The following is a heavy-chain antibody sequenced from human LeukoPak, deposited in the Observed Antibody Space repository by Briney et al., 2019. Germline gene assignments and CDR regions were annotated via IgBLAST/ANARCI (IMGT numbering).Heavy chain of an antibody. CDR1: GFTLSGYE. J-gene: IGHJ6*02. Sequence: GGSLRLSCAASGFTLSGYEMNRVRQAPGRGLQWVSYISASGSTIHYADSVKGRFIISRDNAKKSLYLQMNSLGAEDTAVYHCARVRVLAMDVWGQGTTVIVSS. D-gene: IGHD4-17*01. CDR2: ISASGSTI. CDR3: ARVRVLAMDV. V-gene: IGHV3-48*03.